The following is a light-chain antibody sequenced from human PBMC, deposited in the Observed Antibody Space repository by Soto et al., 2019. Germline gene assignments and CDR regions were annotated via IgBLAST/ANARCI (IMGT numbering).Light chain of an antibody. CDR2: DVS. J-gene: IGLJ1*01. Sequence: QSALTQPAPVSGSPGQSITISCTGTSSDVGGYNYVSWYQHHPGKAPKLMIYDVSNRPSGVSNRFSGSKSGNTASLTISGLQPEDEAGYYCSSYTTSNTRQIVLGTGTKVTVL. CDR1: SSDVGGYNY. V-gene: IGLV2-14*03. CDR3: SSYTTSNTRQIV.